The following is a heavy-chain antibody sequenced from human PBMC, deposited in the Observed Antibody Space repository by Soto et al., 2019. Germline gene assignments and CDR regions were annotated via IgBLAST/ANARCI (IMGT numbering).Heavy chain of an antibody. CDR1: GYNFTSYG. Sequence: QVQLVQSGAEVKKPRASVKVSFKTSGYNFTSYGISWVRQAPGQGLEWMGWISAYNGNTNNAQKLQGRVTMTTDTSTSTAYMELRSLRSDDTAVYYCARAPIDFWSGRHDYWGQGTLVTVSS. V-gene: IGHV1-18*01. J-gene: IGHJ4*02. CDR2: ISAYNGNT. CDR3: ARAPIDFWSGRHDY. D-gene: IGHD3-3*01.